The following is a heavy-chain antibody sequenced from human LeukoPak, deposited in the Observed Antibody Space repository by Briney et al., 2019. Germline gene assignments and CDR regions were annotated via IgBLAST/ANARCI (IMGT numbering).Heavy chain of an antibody. CDR2: IIPIFGTA. V-gene: IGHV1-69*06. CDR3: ARSLPGIAAAGTDY. CDR1: GYTFTGYY. Sequence: ASVKVSCKASGYTFTGYYMHWVRQAPGQGLEWMGGIIPIFGTANYAQKFQGRVTITADKSTSTAYMELSSLRSEDTAVYYCARSLPGIAAAGTDYWGQGTLVTVSS. J-gene: IGHJ4*02. D-gene: IGHD6-13*01.